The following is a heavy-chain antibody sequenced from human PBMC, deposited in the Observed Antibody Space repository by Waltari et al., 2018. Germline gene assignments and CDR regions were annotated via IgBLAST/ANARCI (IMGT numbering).Heavy chain of an antibody. Sequence: EVQLVESGGGLVQPGGSLRLSCAASGFTFSNNWMTWVRQAPGRGLEWLANINQDGSAKYPVESVKGRFTISRDNAKNSLYLQLNSLRADDTAVYYCTRGGDDSSWYWRNWGQGTLVTVSS. J-gene: IGHJ4*02. D-gene: IGHD6-13*01. CDR1: GFTFSNNW. CDR2: INQDGSAK. CDR3: TRGGDDSSWYWRN. V-gene: IGHV3-7*01.